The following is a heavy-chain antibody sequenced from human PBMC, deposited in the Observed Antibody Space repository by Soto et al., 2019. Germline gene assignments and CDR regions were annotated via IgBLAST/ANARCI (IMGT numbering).Heavy chain of an antibody. CDR1: GGSFSGYY. V-gene: IGHV4-34*01. CDR3: ARGADYGDYYDY. D-gene: IGHD4-17*01. CDR2: INHSGST. J-gene: IGHJ4*02. Sequence: QVQLQQWGAGLLKPSETLSLTCAVYGGSFSGYYWSWIRQPLGKGLEWIGEINHSGSTNYNPSLKSRVTISVDTSKNQFSLKLSSVTAADTAVYYCARGADYGDYYDYWGQGTLVTVSS.